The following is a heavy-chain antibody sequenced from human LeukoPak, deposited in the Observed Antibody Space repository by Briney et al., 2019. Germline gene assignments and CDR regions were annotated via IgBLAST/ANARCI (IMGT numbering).Heavy chain of an antibody. V-gene: IGHV4-59*01. D-gene: IGHD4-17*01. CDR2: IYYSGST. J-gene: IGHJ6*02. CDR1: GGSISSYY. CDR3: ARGPTVNNYYYGMDV. Sequence: PSETLSLTCTVSGGSISSYYWSWTRQPPGKGLEWIGYIYYSGSTNYNPSLKSRVTMSVDTSKKQFSLKLSSVTAADTAVYFCARGPTVNNYYYGMDVWGQGTTVTVSS.